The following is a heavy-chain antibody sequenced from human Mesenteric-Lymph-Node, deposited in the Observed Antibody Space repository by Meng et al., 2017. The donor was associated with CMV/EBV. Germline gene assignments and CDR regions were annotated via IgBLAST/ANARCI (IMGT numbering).Heavy chain of an antibody. CDR2: INHSGST. CDR1: VGSVSDYS. V-gene: IGHV4-34*01. Sequence: VGSVSDYSWSWIRQPAGEGLEWIGEINHSGSTNYAPSLKSRVTISVDTSKNQFSLKLSSVTAADTTVYYCARGSSLWFGPSNWFDPWGLGILVTVSS. D-gene: IGHD3-10*01. J-gene: IGHJ5*02. CDR3: ARGSSLWFGPSNWFDP.